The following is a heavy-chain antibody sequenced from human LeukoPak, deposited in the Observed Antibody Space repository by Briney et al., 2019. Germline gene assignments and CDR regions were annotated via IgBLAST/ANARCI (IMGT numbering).Heavy chain of an antibody. V-gene: IGHV4-59*01. CDR1: GGSISSYY. J-gene: IGHJ4*02. CDR2: IYYSGST. CDR3: SGEAPGSGSYHFDY. Sequence: SETLSLTCTVSGGSISSYYWSWIRQPPAKGLEWIGYIYYSGSTNYNPSLKSRVTISVDTSKNLFSLNLSSVTAADTAVYYCSGEAPGSGSYHFDYWGQGTLVTVSS. D-gene: IGHD3-10*01.